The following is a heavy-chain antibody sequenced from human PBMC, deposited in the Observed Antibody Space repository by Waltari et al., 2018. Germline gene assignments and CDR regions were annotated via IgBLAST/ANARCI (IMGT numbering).Heavy chain of an antibody. CDR1: GGTFSSYA. CDR2: ITPIFGTA. Sequence: QVQLVQSGAEVKKPGSSVKVSCKASGGTFSSYAISWVRQAPGQGLEWMGGITPIFGTANYAQKFQGRVTITADESTSTAYMELSSLRSEDTAVYYCAREGPKWEPDAFDIWGQGTMVTVSS. CDR3: AREGPKWEPDAFDI. D-gene: IGHD1-26*01. V-gene: IGHV1-69*13. J-gene: IGHJ3*02.